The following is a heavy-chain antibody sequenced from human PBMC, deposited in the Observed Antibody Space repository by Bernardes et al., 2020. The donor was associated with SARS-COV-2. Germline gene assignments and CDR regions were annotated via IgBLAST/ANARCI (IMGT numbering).Heavy chain of an antibody. J-gene: IGHJ5*02. CDR1: GFTFRNYA. V-gene: IGHV3-23*01. Sequence: GGSLRLSCVAFGFTFRNYAMSWVRQAPGKGLDWVAGIRGSTTLTYYADSVKGRFTISRDNSRNTLYLQMNSLSVEDTAVYYCAKNPPYTDGWYRWFDPWGQGTLVTVSS. CDR2: IRGSTTLT. CDR3: AKNPPYTDGWYRWFDP. D-gene: IGHD6-19*01.